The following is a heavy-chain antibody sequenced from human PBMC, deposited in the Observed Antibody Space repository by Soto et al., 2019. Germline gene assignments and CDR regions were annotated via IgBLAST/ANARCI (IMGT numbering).Heavy chain of an antibody. CDR2: IKQDGSDK. CDR3: VRSRYGGCFDF. J-gene: IGHJ4*02. D-gene: IGHD4-17*01. CDR1: GFTFSSYW. V-gene: IGHV3-7*04. Sequence: GGSLRLSCAASGFTFSSYWMTWVRQAPGKGLEWVANIKQDGSDKYYVDSVKGRFTISRDDAKDSLHLQINSLRAEDTAVYYCVRSRYGGCFDFWGQGTLVTVSS.